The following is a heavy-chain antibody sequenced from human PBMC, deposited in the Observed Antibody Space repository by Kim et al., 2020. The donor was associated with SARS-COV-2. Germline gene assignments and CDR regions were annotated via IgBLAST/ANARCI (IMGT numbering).Heavy chain of an antibody. Sequence: SETLSLTCAVSGGSISSSNWWSWVRQPPGKGLEWIGEIYHSGSTNYNPSLKSRVTISVDKSKNQFSLKLSSVTAADTAVYYCARDHRERYFDWLLTSNFDYWGQGTLVTVSS. J-gene: IGHJ4*02. V-gene: IGHV4-4*02. CDR2: IYHSGST. CDR3: ARDHRERYFDWLLTSNFDY. D-gene: IGHD3-9*01. CDR1: GGSISSSNW.